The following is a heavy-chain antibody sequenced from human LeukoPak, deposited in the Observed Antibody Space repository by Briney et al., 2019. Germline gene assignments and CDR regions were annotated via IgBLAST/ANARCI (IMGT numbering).Heavy chain of an antibody. CDR3: AKEYCSGGSCYALDY. CDR2: ISGSGGST. V-gene: IGHV3-23*01. Sequence: GGSLRLSCPASGFFFSNYAMHWVRQAQGKGLEWVSAISGSGGSTYYADSVKGRFTISRDNSKNTLYLQMNSLRAEDTAVYYCAKEYCSGGSCYALDYWGQGTLVTVSS. CDR1: GFFFSNYA. J-gene: IGHJ4*02. D-gene: IGHD2-15*01.